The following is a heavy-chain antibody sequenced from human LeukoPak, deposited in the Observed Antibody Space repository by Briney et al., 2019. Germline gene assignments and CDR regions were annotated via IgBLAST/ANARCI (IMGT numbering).Heavy chain of an antibody. D-gene: IGHD2-15*01. V-gene: IGHV5-51*01. CDR3: ARSPYCSGVSCYSPYYYYYMDV. J-gene: IGHJ6*03. CDR1: GSSFTNYW. CDR2: IYPGDSKT. Sequence: AESLKISCKGSGSSFTNYWIGWVRQMPGKGLEWMGIIYPGDSKTRYSPSFRGQVTISADKSISTAYLQWSSLKASDTAMYYCARSPYCSGVSCYSPYYYYYMDVWGKGTTVTVSS.